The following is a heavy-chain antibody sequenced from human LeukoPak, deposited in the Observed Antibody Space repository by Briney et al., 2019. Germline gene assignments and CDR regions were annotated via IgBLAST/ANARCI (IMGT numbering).Heavy chain of an antibody. J-gene: IGHJ4*02. Sequence: PSETLSLTCTVSSASLSSSPYYWAWIRQSPGKGLEWIPHISSLSGTINYADSVKGRFTISRDNAKNSLYLKMNSMRAEDTAVYYCARDQGAPTAYRGQGTLVTVSS. V-gene: IGHV3-48*01. D-gene: IGHD1-26*01. CDR3: ARDQGAPTAY. CDR1: SASLSSSPYY. CDR2: ISSLSGTI.